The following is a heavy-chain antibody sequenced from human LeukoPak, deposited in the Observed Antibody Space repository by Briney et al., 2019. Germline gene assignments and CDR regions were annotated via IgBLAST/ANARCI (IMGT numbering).Heavy chain of an antibody. CDR2: ISSSSSYI. J-gene: IGHJ4*02. D-gene: IGHD6-13*01. CDR3: ARDLQQLAL. Sequence: PGGSLRLSCAASGFTFSSYTMNWVRQAPGKGLEWVSSISSSSSYIYHADSVKSRFTISRGNAKNSLYLQMNSLRAEDTGVYYCARDLQQLALWGQGILVTVSS. CDR1: GFTFSSYT. V-gene: IGHV3-21*01.